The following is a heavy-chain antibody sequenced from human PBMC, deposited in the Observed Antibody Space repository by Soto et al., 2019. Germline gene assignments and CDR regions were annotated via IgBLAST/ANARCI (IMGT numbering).Heavy chain of an antibody. J-gene: IGHJ5*02. CDR2: IFSNDEK. D-gene: IGHD3-3*01. CDR1: GISLSNARMG. V-gene: IGHV2-26*01. Sequence: GSGPTLVNPTETLTLTCTVSGISLSNARMGVSWIRQPPGKALEWLAHIFSNDEKSYSTSLKSRLTISKDTSKSQVVLTMTNMDPVDTATYYCARIFLYYDFWSGYSFRVWFHPCGQGTLVTVSS. CDR3: ARIFLYYDFWSGYSFRVWFHP.